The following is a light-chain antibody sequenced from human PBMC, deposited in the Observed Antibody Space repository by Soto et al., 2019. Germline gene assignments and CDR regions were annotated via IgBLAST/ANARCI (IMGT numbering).Light chain of an antibody. CDR3: QQSNSFPLT. V-gene: IGKV1-12*01. CDR1: QGISSW. CDR2: AAS. J-gene: IGKJ4*01. Sequence: DIQMSQSPSSVSASVGDRVTITCRASQGISSWLAWYQQKPGKAPKLLIYAASSLQNGVPSRFSGSVSGTAFSLTFCCQQTEYFAPYCSQQSNSFPLTVGGGTKVEIK.